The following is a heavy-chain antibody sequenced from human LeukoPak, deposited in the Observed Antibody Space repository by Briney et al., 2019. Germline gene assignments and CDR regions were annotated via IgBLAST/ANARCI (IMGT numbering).Heavy chain of an antibody. Sequence: GESLKISCKVSGYRFTSYWIGWVRQMPGKGLEWMGIIYPADSDTRYSPSFQGQVAISADKSISTAYLQWSSLKASDTAIYYCARLLRRKNFDFWGRGTLLTVSS. CDR1: GYRFTSYW. J-gene: IGHJ2*01. CDR3: ARLLRRKNFDF. V-gene: IGHV5-51*01. CDR2: IYPADSDT. D-gene: IGHD4-17*01.